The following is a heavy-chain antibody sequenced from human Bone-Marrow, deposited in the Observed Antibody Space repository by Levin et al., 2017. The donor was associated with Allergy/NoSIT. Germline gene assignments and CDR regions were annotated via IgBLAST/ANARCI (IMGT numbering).Heavy chain of an antibody. CDR1: GFTFNNYG. CDR2: ISYDGSNK. Sequence: GESLKISCAASGFTFNNYGMHWVRQAPGKGLEWVAVISYDGSNKYYVDSVKDRFTISRDQSKNTLYLQMNSLRVEDTGVYYCARYGSGSHYLHEYYFHYCGQGTLVTVSS. CDR3: ARYGSGSHYLHEYYFHY. V-gene: IGHV3-30*03. J-gene: IGHJ4*02. D-gene: IGHD3-10*01.